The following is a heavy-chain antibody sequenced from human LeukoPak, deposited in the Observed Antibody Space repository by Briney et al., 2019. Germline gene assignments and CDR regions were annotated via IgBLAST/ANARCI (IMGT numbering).Heavy chain of an antibody. CDR3: ARRRGATSFFDY. Sequence: SETLSLTCTVSVGSISSYYWSWIRQPPGKGLEWIANINYSGNSYYNPSLKSRVTISVDTSENQFSLKLSSVTAADTAVYYCARRRGATSFFDYWGQGTLVTVSS. CDR2: INYSGNS. D-gene: IGHD3-10*01. CDR1: VGSISSYY. J-gene: IGHJ4*02. V-gene: IGHV4-39*01.